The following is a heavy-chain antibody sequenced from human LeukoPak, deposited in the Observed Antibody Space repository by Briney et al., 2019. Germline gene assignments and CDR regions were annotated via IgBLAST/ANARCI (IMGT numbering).Heavy chain of an antibody. CDR2: ISAYNGNT. CDR1: GYTFTSYG. J-gene: IGHJ4*02. CDR3: ARDTSLYDYVWGSLFD. Sequence: ASVKVSCKASGYTFTSYGISWVRQAPGQGLEWMGWISAYNGNTNYAQKLQGRVTMTTDTSTSTAYMELRSLRSDDTAVYYCARDTSLYDYVWGSLFDWGQGTLVTASS. V-gene: IGHV1-18*01. D-gene: IGHD3-16*01.